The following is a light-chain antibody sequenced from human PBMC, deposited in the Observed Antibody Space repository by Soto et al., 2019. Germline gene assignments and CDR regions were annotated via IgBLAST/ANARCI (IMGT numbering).Light chain of an antibody. V-gene: IGKV1-33*01. J-gene: IGKJ5*01. Sequence: DIQMTQSPSSLFASVGDRVTITCKATQDINIYLNWYQQKPGKAPNLLIYDASNLEIGIPSRFSGSGSGTHFTLTISSLQTEDIGTYYCQQYDILPITFGRGTRLEIK. CDR3: QQYDILPIT. CDR1: QDINIY. CDR2: DAS.